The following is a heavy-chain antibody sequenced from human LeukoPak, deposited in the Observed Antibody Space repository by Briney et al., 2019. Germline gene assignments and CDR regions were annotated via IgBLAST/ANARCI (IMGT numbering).Heavy chain of an antibody. CDR3: ARATYCGSDCYKGFDS. CDR1: GFTFSNYW. D-gene: IGHD2-21*02. V-gene: IGHV3-74*01. J-gene: IGHJ5*01. CDR2: TSTDGGST. Sequence: GGSLRLSCAASGFTFSNYWMHWVRQAPGEGLLWLSRTSTDGGSTSYAYSVKGRFTMSRDNAKNTLYLQMNGLRAEDTAVYYCARATYCGSDCYKGFDSWGLGTLVTVSS.